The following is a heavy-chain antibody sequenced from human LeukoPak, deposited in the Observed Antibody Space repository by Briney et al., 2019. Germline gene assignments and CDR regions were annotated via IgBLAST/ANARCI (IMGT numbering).Heavy chain of an antibody. CDR1: GFTFSSYA. D-gene: IGHD3-3*01. Sequence: PGGSLRLSCAASGFTFSSYAMSWVRQAPGKGLEWVSAISGSGGSTYYADSVKGRFTISRDNSKNTLYLQMNSLRAEDTAVYYCAKDGTIFGVVTYYFDYWGQGTLVTVSS. CDR2: ISGSGGST. J-gene: IGHJ4*02. V-gene: IGHV3-23*01. CDR3: AKDGTIFGVVTYYFDY.